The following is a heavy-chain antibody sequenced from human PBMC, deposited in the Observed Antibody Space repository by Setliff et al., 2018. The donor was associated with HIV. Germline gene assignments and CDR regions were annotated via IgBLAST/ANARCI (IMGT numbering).Heavy chain of an antibody. Sequence: KTSETLSLTCTVSGGSINTYYWSWIRQPAGKGLEWIRRFYTSGSTNYNPSLKSRVTMSVDTSKNQFSLKLSSVTAADTAVYYCARGIGTRYSYYMDVWGIGTTVTVSS. CDR1: GGSINTYY. CDR2: FYTSGST. D-gene: IGHD1-26*01. CDR3: ARGIGTRYSYYMDV. V-gene: IGHV4-4*07. J-gene: IGHJ6*03.